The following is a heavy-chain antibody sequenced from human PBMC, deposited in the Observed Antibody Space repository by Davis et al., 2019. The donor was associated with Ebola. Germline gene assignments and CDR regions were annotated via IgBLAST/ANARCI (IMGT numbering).Heavy chain of an antibody. CDR1: GDSVSGNSGA. D-gene: IGHD3-16*01. J-gene: IGHJ6*02. Sequence: SCAVSGDSVSGNSGAWNWIRQSPSRGLEWLGRTYYTSKWHNDYGESVKSRITINPDTSTNQLSLQLNSVTPEDTAVYYCVRGWGRSGLDVWGQGTTVTVSS. CDR3: VRGWGRSGLDV. CDR2: TYYTSKWHN. V-gene: IGHV6-1*01.